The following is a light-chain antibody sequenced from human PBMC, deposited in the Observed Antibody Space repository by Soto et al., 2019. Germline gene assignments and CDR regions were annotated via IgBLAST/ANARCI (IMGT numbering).Light chain of an antibody. CDR2: DAS. Sequence: EIVLTQSPATLSLSPGQRATLSCRASQSISNYLARHQQTPGQAPRLLIYDASNRATGIPARFSGSGSGTDFTLTISSLEPEDFAVYFCQQRSKWPLTFGGGTKVDIK. CDR1: QSISNY. CDR3: QQRSKWPLT. J-gene: IGKJ4*01. V-gene: IGKV3-11*01.